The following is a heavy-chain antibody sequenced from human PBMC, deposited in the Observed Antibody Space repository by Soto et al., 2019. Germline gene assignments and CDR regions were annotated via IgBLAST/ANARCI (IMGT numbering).Heavy chain of an antibody. J-gene: IGHJ6*02. CDR1: GGSISSNHW. CDR3: ARFRFGDNFDYYGMVV. V-gene: IGHV4-4*02. CDR2: IYHSGST. D-gene: IGHD3-16*01. Sequence: QVQLRESGPGLVKPSGTLSLTCAVSGGSISSNHWWNWVRQSPGKGLEWIGEIYHSGSTNDNLSLKSRITMSVDKSKNQFSLRLNSVTAADTATYFCARFRFGDNFDYYGMVVWGQGTTVTVSS.